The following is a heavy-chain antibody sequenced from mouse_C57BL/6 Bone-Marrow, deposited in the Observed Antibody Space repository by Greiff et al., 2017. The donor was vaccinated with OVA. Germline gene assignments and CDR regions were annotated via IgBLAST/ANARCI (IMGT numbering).Heavy chain of an antibody. CDR3: AKLRQPPYAMDY. Sequence: VQVVESGPGLVAPSQSLSITCTVSGFSLTSYGVDWVRQPPGQGLAWLGVIWGGGSTNYNSALMSRLCISKDNSKSQVCLKMNSLQTDDTAMYYCAKLRQPPYAMDYWGQGTSVTVSS. CDR1: GFSLTSYG. D-gene: IGHD3-2*01. CDR2: IWGGGST. V-gene: IGHV2-9*01. J-gene: IGHJ4*01.